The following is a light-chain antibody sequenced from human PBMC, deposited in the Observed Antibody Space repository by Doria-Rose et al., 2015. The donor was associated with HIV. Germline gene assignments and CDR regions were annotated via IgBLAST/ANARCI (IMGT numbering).Light chain of an antibody. CDR3: QHFDKYFSWT. CDR1: QSISHW. V-gene: IGKV1-5*03. J-gene: IGKJ1*01. CDR2: KAS. Sequence: DIRLTQSPSTLSASVGDRVTITCRARQSISHWLAWYQQKPGQAPKLLIYKASTLQSGVPSRFRSSGSGTEFTLTINSLQPDDFATYYCQHFDKYFSWTFGHGTKVDIK.